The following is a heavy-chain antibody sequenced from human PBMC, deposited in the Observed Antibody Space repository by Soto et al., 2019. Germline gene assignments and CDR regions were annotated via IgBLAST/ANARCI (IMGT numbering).Heavy chain of an antibody. CDR3: ASYYYYGSGSYDWFDP. CDR2: INPSGGST. CDR1: GYTFTSYY. D-gene: IGHD3-10*01. V-gene: IGHV1-46*01. J-gene: IGHJ5*02. Sequence: ASVKVSCKASGYTFTSYYMHWVRQAPGQGLEWMGIINPSGGSTSYAQKFQGRVTMTRDTSTSTVYMELSSLRSEDTAVYYCASYYYYGSGSYDWFDPWGQGTLVTVSS.